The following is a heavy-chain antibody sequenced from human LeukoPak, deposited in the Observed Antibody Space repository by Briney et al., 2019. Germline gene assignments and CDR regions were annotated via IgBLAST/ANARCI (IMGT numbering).Heavy chain of an antibody. J-gene: IGHJ4*02. Sequence: SETLSLTCTVSGDSLSSHYWSWIRQPPGKGLEWIGYIYGSGSTHYDPSLRSRVTISEDTSKNQFSLKLTSVTAADTVVYYCARNVGWYSHDSWGQGTLVTVSS. CDR2: IYGSGST. CDR1: GDSLSSHY. D-gene: IGHD6-19*01. V-gene: IGHV4-59*08. CDR3: ARNVGWYSHDS.